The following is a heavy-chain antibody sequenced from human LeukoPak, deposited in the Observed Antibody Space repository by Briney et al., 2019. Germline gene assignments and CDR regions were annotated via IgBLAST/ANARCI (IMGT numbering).Heavy chain of an antibody. J-gene: IGHJ3*02. Sequence: ASVKVSCKASGYTFTGYYMHWVRQAPGQGLEWMGWINPNSGGTNYAQKFQGRVTMTRDTSISTAYMELSRLRSDDTAVYYCARGHMVRGVSEAFDIWGQGTMVTVSS. CDR3: ARGHMVRGVSEAFDI. CDR2: INPNSGGT. CDR1: GYTFTGYY. V-gene: IGHV1-2*02. D-gene: IGHD3-10*01.